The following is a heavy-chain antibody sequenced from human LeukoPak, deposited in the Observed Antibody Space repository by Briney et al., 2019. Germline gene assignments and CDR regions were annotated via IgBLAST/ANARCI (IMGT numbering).Heavy chain of an antibody. CDR1: GGSISSGGYY. J-gene: IGHJ5*02. D-gene: IGHD3-10*01. CDR3: ARSYYGSGSTFDP. Sequence: SETLSLTCTVSGGSISSGGYYWSWIRQPPGKGLEWIGSIYYSGSTYYNPSLKSRVTISVDTSKNQFSLKLSSVTAADTAVYYCARSYYGSGSTFDPWGQGTLVTVSS. CDR2: IYYSGST. V-gene: IGHV4-39*07.